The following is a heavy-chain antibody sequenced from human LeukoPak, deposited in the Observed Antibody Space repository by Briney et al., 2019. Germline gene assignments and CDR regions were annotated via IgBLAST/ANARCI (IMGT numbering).Heavy chain of an antibody. J-gene: IGHJ5*02. CDR3: ARGKYYYDSNSSYRYFDP. Sequence: PSETLSLTCIVSGVSISRYYWSWIRQPAGEGLEWIGRIYTTGNTNYNPSLKSRVTMSIDTSKKQFSLKLSSVTGADAAVYYCARGKYYYDSNSSYRYFDPWGQGTLVTASP. D-gene: IGHD3-22*01. V-gene: IGHV4-4*07. CDR1: GVSISRYY. CDR2: IYTTGNT.